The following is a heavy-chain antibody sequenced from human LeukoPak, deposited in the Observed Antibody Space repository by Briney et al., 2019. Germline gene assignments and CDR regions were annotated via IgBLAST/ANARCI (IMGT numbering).Heavy chain of an antibody. CDR1: GFAFSKYA. D-gene: IGHD3-10*01. V-gene: IGHV3-23*01. Sequence: GGSLRFSCAASGFAFSKYATSWVRQAPGKGLEWVSAISGSGGSKYYADSVKGRFTISRDNAKNTLYVQMNSLRAEDTAVYYCSTGSGHAFDIWGRGTMVTVSS. CDR2: ISGSGGSK. J-gene: IGHJ3*02. CDR3: STGSGHAFDI.